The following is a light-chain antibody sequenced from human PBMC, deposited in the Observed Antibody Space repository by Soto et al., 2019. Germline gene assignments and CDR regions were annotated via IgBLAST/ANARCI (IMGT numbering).Light chain of an antibody. Sequence: DIQMTQSPSSVSASVGDRVTITCRASENINNWLDWYQQKPGKAPNLLIYETSTLQSGVPSRFSGSRYGADFTLTISSLQPEDFATYYCQQASSYPLTFGGGTRVE. CDR2: ETS. CDR3: QQASSYPLT. CDR1: ENINNW. V-gene: IGKV1-12*01. J-gene: IGKJ4*01.